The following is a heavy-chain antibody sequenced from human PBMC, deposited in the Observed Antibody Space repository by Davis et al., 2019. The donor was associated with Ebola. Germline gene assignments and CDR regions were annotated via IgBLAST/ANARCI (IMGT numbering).Heavy chain of an antibody. CDR1: GGSFSGYY. CDR3: ARVGTDIVVVPAAIPWFGGFWFDP. D-gene: IGHD2-2*02. V-gene: IGHV4-34*01. CDR2: INHSGST. Sequence: PSETLSLTCAAYGGSFSGYYWSWIRQPPGKGLEWIGEINHSGSTNYNPSLKSRVTISVDTSKNQFSLKLSSVTAADTAVYYCARVGTDIVVVPAAIPWFGGFWFDPWGQGTLVTVSS. J-gene: IGHJ5*02.